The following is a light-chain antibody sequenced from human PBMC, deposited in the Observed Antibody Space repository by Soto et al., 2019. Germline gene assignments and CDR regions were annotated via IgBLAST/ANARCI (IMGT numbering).Light chain of an antibody. CDR1: SSDVGGYPY. V-gene: IGLV2-14*01. CDR2: EVI. Sequence: QSVLTQPASVSGAPGRSITISCTGPSSDVGGYPYVSWYQQHPGKAPKRMIYEVINRPSGVSNRFSGSKSDNTASLTISGLQAEDEADYYCCSYTTSSTYVFGTGTKVTVL. J-gene: IGLJ1*01. CDR3: CSYTTSSTYV.